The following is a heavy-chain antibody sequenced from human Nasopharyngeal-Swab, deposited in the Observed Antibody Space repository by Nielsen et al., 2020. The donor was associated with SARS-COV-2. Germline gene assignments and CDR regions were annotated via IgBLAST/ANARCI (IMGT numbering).Heavy chain of an antibody. Sequence: GGSLRLSCAASGFTFSSYSMNWVRQAPGKGLEWVSSISSSSSYIYYADSVKGRFTISRDNAKNSPYLQMNSLRAEDTAVYYCARARRGVDYYMDVWGKGTTVTVSS. D-gene: IGHD3-10*01. CDR2: ISSSSSYI. CDR1: GFTFSSYS. J-gene: IGHJ6*03. V-gene: IGHV3-21*01. CDR3: ARARRGVDYYMDV.